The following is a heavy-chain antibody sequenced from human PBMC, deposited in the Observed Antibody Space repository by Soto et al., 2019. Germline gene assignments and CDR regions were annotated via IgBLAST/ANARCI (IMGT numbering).Heavy chain of an antibody. CDR2: IIPIFGSR. D-gene: IGHD3-16*01. CDR3: ARGETYLGV. V-gene: IGHV1-69*01. Sequence: QVQLVQSGAEVKKPGSSVKVSCKASRDTFSKYAFNWVRQAPGQGLEWMGWIIPIFGSRNYAEKFQGRVTITADESTSTAYMELRSLRFEDTAVYYCARGETYLGVWGQGTTVTDSS. CDR1: RDTFSKYA. J-gene: IGHJ6*02.